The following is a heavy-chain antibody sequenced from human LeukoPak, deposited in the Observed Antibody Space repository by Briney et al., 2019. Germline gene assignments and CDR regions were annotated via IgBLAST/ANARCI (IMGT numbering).Heavy chain of an antibody. D-gene: IGHD3-22*01. CDR1: RGSISSTNYY. J-gene: IGHJ4*02. CDR2: IYYSGTT. V-gene: IGHV4-39*07. Sequence: PSETLSLTCTVSRGSISSTNYYWGWIRQPPGKGLEWIGSIYYSGTTYYNPSLKSLVTMSVDTSKNQFSLKLRSVTAADTAVYYCARVTGYMIEDYFDYWGQGTLVPVSS. CDR3: ARVTGYMIEDYFDY.